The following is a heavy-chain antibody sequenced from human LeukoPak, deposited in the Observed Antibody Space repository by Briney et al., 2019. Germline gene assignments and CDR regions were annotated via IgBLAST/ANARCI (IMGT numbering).Heavy chain of an antibody. CDR3: ARGGSGYHSSLYYYYYYMDV. V-gene: IGHV4-59*01. Sequence: SETLSLTCTVSGGSISGDYWSWIRQLPGKGLEWIGCIYYSGSTNYNPSLKSRVTVSIDTSKSQFSLSLNSVTAADTAVYYCARGGSGYHSSLYYYYYYMDVWGKGTTVTVSS. J-gene: IGHJ6*03. CDR1: GGSISGDY. D-gene: IGHD3-3*01. CDR2: IYYSGST.